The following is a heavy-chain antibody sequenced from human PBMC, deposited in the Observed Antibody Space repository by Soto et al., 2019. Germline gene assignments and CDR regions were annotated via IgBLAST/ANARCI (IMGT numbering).Heavy chain of an antibody. CDR3: TTDPGDYEDF. CDR1: GITFTNAW. V-gene: IGHV3-15*01. D-gene: IGHD4-17*01. J-gene: IGHJ4*02. CDR2: IKNKADGGTT. Sequence: EVQLVESGGDLVKPGGCIRLSCAASGITFTNAWMSWVRQAPGKGLEWVGRIKNKADGGTTDYAAPVRGRFTISRDDSKNTLFLQMNSLETEDTAVYYCTTDPGDYEDFWGRGTLVTVSS.